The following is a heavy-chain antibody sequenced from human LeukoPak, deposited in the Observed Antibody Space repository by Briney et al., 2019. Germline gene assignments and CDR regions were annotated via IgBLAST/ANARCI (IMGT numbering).Heavy chain of an antibody. J-gene: IGHJ6*04. CDR2: IYPGDSDT. CDR1: GCIFTSYW. Sequence: GEALQISCKGSGCIFTSYWIGWVRQLPGKGLERMGIIYPGDSDTRYSPSFEGQVTISADKSISTAYLQWSSLKASDTAMYYCARHGGGIVVVPAAKGGMDVWGKGTTVTVSS. V-gene: IGHV5-51*01. D-gene: IGHD2-2*01. CDR3: ARHGGGIVVVPAAKGGMDV.